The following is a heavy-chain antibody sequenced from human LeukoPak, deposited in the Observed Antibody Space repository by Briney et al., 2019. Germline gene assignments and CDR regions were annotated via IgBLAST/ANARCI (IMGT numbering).Heavy chain of an antibody. V-gene: IGHV5-10-1*01. J-gene: IGHJ4*02. Sequence: GESLKISCKGSGYSFSNYWITWVRQMPGKGLEWMGRIDPRDSYINYSPSFQGHVTISADKSISTAYLQWSSLKASDTALYYCARHQPGTEDDWGQGTLVTVSS. CDR3: ARHQPGTEDD. CDR2: IDPRDSYI. CDR1: GYSFSNYW.